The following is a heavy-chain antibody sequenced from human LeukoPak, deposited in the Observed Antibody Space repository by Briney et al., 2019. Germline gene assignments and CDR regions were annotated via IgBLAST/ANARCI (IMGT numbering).Heavy chain of an antibody. CDR1: GGSISSYY. CDR2: IYYSGST. V-gene: IGHV4-59*08. CDR3: ARQSYGYFDY. J-gene: IGHJ4*02. Sequence: PSETLSLTCTVSGGSISSYYWSWIRQPPGKELEWIGYIYYSGSTNYNPSLKSRVTISVDTSKNQFSLKLSSVTAADTAVYYCARQSYGYFDYWGQGTLVTVSS. D-gene: IGHD5-18*01.